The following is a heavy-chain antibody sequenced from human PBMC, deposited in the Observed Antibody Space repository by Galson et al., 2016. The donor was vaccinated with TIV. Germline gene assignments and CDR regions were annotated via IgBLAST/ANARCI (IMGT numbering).Heavy chain of an antibody. Sequence: SLRLSCAASGFTFSTHSVNWIRQAPGKGLQWLSYISGTSNTIYYAESVKGRFTISRDNAKNSLYLEMNGLRSEDTAVYYCARSLQYSNFVFESWGQGTLVTVAS. J-gene: IGHJ5*01. V-gene: IGHV3-48*01. CDR2: ISGTSNTI. CDR3: ARSLQYSNFVFES. D-gene: IGHD4-11*01. CDR1: GFTFSTHS.